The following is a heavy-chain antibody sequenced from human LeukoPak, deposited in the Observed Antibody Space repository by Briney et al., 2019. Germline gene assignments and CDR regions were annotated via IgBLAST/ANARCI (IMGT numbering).Heavy chain of an antibody. CDR3: ARSSGWYRGFDY. J-gene: IGHJ4*02. Sequence: SETLSLTCTVSGGSISSYYWSWTRQPPGKGLEWIGNIYYSGSTNYNPSLKSRVTISVDTSKNQFSLKLSSVTAADTAVYYCARSSGWYRGFDYWGQGTLVTVSS. D-gene: IGHD6-19*01. CDR1: GGSISSYY. V-gene: IGHV4-59*01. CDR2: IYYSGST.